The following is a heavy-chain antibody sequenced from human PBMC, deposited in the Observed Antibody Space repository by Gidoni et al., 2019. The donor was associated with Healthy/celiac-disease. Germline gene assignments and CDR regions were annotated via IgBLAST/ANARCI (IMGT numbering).Heavy chain of an antibody. CDR2: ISYDGSNK. J-gene: IGHJ6*02. CDR3: AREIWSPPLTTVTLTYYYGMDV. Sequence: GESGGGVVQPGRSLRLSCAASGFTFSSYAMHWVRQAPGKGLEWVAVISYDGSNKYYADSVKGRFTISRDNSKNTLYLQMNSLRAEDTAVYYCAREIWSPPLTTVTLTYYYGMDVWGQGTTVTVSS. CDR1: GFTFSSYA. D-gene: IGHD4-17*01. V-gene: IGHV3-30-3*01.